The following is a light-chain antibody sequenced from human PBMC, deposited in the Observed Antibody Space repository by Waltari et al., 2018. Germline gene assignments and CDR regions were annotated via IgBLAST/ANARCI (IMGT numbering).Light chain of an antibody. CDR3: QQYSSFSGT. CDR1: QNIGNS. V-gene: IGKV1-5*03. CDR2: RAS. Sequence: DIQMTQSPSTLSASVEDRVTFTCRAGQNIGNSLAWYQQKPGEAPKLLIFRASSLESGVPSRFSGSGSGTEFALTITSLQPDDFATYYCQQYSSFSGTFGQGTKLEIK. J-gene: IGKJ2*02.